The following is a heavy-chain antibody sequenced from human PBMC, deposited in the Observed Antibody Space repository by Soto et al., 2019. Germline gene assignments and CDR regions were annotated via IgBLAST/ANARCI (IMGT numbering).Heavy chain of an antibody. CDR3: ARGSRHDYYDSSGYRSWFDP. D-gene: IGHD3-22*01. V-gene: IGHV3-21*01. J-gene: IGHJ5*02. Sequence: VGSLRLSCAASGFTFSSYSMNWVRQAPGKGLEWVSSISSSSSYIYYADSVKGRFTISRDNAKNSLYLQMNSLRAEDTAVYYCARGSRHDYYDSSGYRSWFDPWGQGTLVTVSS. CDR1: GFTFSSYS. CDR2: ISSSSSYI.